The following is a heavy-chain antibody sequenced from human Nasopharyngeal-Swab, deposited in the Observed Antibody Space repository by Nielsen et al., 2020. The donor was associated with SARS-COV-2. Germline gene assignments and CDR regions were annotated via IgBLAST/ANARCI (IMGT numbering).Heavy chain of an antibody. V-gene: IGHV3-7*05. CDR3: ASSGLCSGWPLDY. CDR2: IKPDGSEK. Sequence: GESLKISCAASGFSFSSYWMGWVRQAPGKGLEWMANIKPDGSEKYYVDSVKGRVTISRDNTTSSLYLKMNSLRAEDTAVYYCASSGLCSGWPLDYWGQGTLVTVSS. D-gene: IGHD6-19*01. J-gene: IGHJ4*02. CDR1: GFSFSSYW.